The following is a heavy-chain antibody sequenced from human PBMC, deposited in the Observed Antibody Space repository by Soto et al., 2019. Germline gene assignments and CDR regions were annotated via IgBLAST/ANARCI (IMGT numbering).Heavy chain of an antibody. CDR3: ANTGYTGAFDI. J-gene: IGHJ3*02. Sequence: QVQLVESGGGVVQPGRSLRLSCAASGFTFSSYGMHWVRQAPGKGLEWVAVISYDGSNKYYADSVKGRFTISRDNSKNTLYLQVNSLRAGDTAVYYCANTGYTGAFDIGGQGTMVTVSS. CDR2: ISYDGSNK. D-gene: IGHD6-13*01. V-gene: IGHV3-30*18. CDR1: GFTFSSYG.